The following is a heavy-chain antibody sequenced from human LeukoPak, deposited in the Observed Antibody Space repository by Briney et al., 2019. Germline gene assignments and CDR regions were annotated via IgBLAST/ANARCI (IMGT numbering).Heavy chain of an antibody. CDR1: GGSIRSTNYY. J-gene: IGHJ4*02. CDR3: TRANYYDSTGYLPVVYPSDY. Sequence: SETLSLTCTVSGGSIRSTNYYWSWICQDPAKGLEWIGYIYHSGSTYYNPALKSRVTISLDTSKNQFSLKLRSVTAADTAVYYCTRANYYDSTGYLPVVYPSDYWGQGTLVTVSS. CDR2: IYHSGST. V-gene: IGHV4-31*03. D-gene: IGHD3-22*01.